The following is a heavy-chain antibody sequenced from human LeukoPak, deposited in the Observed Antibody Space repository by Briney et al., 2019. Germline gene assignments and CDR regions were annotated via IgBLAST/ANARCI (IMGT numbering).Heavy chain of an antibody. V-gene: IGHV3-30*18. CDR2: ISYDGSNK. J-gene: IGHJ6*02. Sequence: PGGSLRLSCAASGFTFSSYGMHWVRQAPGKGLEWMAVISYDGSNKFYADSVKGRFTISRDNSKNTLFLQMNSLRAEDTAAYYCAKSALGEIDYYGMDVWGQRTTVSVSS. CDR1: GFTFSSYG. D-gene: IGHD3-16*01. CDR3: AKSALGEIDYYGMDV.